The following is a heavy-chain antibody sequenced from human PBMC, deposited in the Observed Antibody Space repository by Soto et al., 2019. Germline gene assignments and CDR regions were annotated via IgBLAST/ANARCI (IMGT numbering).Heavy chain of an antibody. CDR1: GGSFSGYY. Sequence: LSLTCAVYGGSFSGYYWSWIRQPPGKGLEWIGEINHSGSTNYNPSLKSRVTISVDTSKNQFSLKLSSVTAADTAVYYCASDRGAAAYYYYGMDVWGQGTTVTVSS. CDR3: ASDRGAAAYYYYGMDV. V-gene: IGHV4-34*01. D-gene: IGHD6-13*01. CDR2: INHSGST. J-gene: IGHJ6*02.